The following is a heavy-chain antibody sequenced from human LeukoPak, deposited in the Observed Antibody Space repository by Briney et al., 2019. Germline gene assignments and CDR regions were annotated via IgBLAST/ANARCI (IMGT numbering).Heavy chain of an antibody. CDR2: ISPNSGGT. V-gene: IGHV1-2*06. CDR3: PKNRAGDYADY. D-gene: IGHD4-17*01. Sequence: ASVKVSCKASGYTFTDYYVHWVRQAPGQGLEWMGRISPNSGGTNYAQKFRGRLTVTRDTYISTAYMELSSHKSDDTAVYYCPKNRAGDYADYWGQGTLVTVSS. CDR1: GYTFTDYY. J-gene: IGHJ4*02.